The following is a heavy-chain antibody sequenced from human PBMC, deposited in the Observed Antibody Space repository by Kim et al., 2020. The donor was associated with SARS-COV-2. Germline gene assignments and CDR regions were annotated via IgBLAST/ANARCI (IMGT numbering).Heavy chain of an antibody. V-gene: IGHV4-39*01. CDR2: IYYSGNT. J-gene: IGHJ2*01. CDR1: GGSISSSDYY. CDR3: ARHLRNWYFDL. Sequence: SETLPLTCSVSGGSISSSDYYWGWIRQPPGKGLEWIATIYYSGNTYYNPSLKGRVTISVDTSKKQFSLRLSSVTAADAAVYYCARHLRNWYFDLWGRGTLVTVSS.